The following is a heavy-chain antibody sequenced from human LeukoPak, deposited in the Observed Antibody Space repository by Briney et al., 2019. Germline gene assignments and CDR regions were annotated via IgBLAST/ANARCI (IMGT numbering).Heavy chain of an antibody. CDR1: GFTFSAYG. CDR3: AKVFNRYCSTTSCYMAAFDI. D-gene: IGHD2-2*02. V-gene: IGHV3-30*18. J-gene: IGHJ3*02. Sequence: GGSLRLSCAASGFTFSAYGMHWVRLAPGKGLEWVAVISYDGSNKYYADSVKGRFTISRDNSKNTLYLQMNSLRAEDTAVYYCAKVFNRYCSTTSCYMAAFDICGQGTMVTVSS. CDR2: ISYDGSNK.